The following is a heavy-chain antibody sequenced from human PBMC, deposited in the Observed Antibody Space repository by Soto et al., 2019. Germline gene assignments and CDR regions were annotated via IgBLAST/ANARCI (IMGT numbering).Heavy chain of an antibody. V-gene: IGHV6-1*01. CDR2: TYYRSKWYN. Sequence: SQTLSLTWAISGDSVSSNSAAWNWIRQSPSRGLEWLGRTYYRSKWYNDYAVSVKSRITINPDTSKNQFSLQLNSVTPEDTAVYYCERDGGFYSGIIFDYWGQGTLVTVSS. CDR1: GDSVSSNSAA. CDR3: ERDGGFYSGIIFDY. D-gene: IGHD6-13*01. J-gene: IGHJ4*02.